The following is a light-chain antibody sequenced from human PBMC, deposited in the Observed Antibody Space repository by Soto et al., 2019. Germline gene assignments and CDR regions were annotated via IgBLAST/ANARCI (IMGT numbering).Light chain of an antibody. Sequence: QPVLTQSPSASASLGASVKLTCTLSSGHSSYAIAWHQQQPEKGPRYLMKLNSDGSHSKGDGIPDRFSGSSSGAERYLTISSLQSEDDADYYCQTWGTGIQVFGGGTKLTVL. J-gene: IGLJ2*01. CDR2: LNSDGSH. V-gene: IGLV4-69*01. CDR1: SGHSSYA. CDR3: QTWGTGIQV.